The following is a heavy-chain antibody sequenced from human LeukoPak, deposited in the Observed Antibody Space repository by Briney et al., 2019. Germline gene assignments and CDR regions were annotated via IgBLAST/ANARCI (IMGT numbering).Heavy chain of an antibody. J-gene: IGHJ6*04. V-gene: IGHV3-21*01. Sequence: PGGSLRLSCAASGFTFSSYSMNWVRQAPGKGLEWVSSISSSSSYIYYADSVKGRFTISRDNAKNSLYLQMNSLRAEDTAVYYCARDGGGRTTVVTEWVDVWGKGTTVTVSS. CDR1: GFTFSSYS. D-gene: IGHD4-23*01. CDR2: ISSSSSYI. CDR3: ARDGGGRTTVVTEWVDV.